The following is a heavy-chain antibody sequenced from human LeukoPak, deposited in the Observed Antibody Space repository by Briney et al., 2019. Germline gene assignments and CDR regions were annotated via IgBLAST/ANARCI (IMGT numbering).Heavy chain of an antibody. CDR2: IRYDGSNK. CDR3: AKDPNYDILTGYYGFRFDP. Sequence: GRSLRLSCAASGFTFSSYGMHWVRQAPGKGLEWVAFIRYDGSNKYYADSVKGRFTISRDNSKNTLYLQMNSLRAEDTAVYYCAKDPNYDILTGYYGFRFDPWGQGTLVTVSS. V-gene: IGHV3-30*02. D-gene: IGHD3-9*01. J-gene: IGHJ5*02. CDR1: GFTFSSYG.